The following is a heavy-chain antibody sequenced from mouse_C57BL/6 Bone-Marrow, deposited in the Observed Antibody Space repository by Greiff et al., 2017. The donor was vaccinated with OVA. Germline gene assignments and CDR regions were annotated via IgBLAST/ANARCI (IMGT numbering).Heavy chain of an antibody. CDR2: IDPSDSYT. J-gene: IGHJ2*01. Sequence: QVQLKQSGAELVKPGASVKLSCKASGYTFTSYWMQWVKQRPGQGLEWIGEIDPSDSYTNYNQKFKGKATLTVDTSSSTAYMQLSSLTSEDSAVYYCARERLRVLDYWGQGTTLTVSS. CDR1: GYTFTSYW. CDR3: ARERLRVLDY. V-gene: IGHV1-50*01. D-gene: IGHD2-4*01.